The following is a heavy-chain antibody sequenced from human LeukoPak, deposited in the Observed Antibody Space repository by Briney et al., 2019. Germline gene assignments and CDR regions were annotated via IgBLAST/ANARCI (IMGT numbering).Heavy chain of an antibody. CDR2: IYYSGST. Sequence: KPSETLSLTCTVSGGSISSSSYYWGWIRQPPGKGLEWIGSIYYSGSTYYNPSLKSRVTISVDTSKNQFSLKLSSVTAADTAVYYCARQWELEDAFDIWGQGTMVTVSS. D-gene: IGHD1-26*01. CDR1: GGSISSSSYY. CDR3: ARQWELEDAFDI. V-gene: IGHV4-39*07. J-gene: IGHJ3*02.